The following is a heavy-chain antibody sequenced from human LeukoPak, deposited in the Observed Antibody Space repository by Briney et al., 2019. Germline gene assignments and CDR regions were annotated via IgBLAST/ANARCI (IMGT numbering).Heavy chain of an antibody. CDR2: IYYSGST. CDR1: GGSISSGDYY. J-gene: IGHJ6*02. Sequence: SETLSLTCTVSGGSISSGDYYWSWIRQPPGKGLEWIGYIYYSGSTYYNPSLKSRVTISVDTSKNQFSLKLSSVTAADTAVYYCARDPCSGGSCYMDGMDVWGQGTTVTVSS. D-gene: IGHD2-15*01. CDR3: ARDPCSGGSCYMDGMDV. V-gene: IGHV4-30-4*08.